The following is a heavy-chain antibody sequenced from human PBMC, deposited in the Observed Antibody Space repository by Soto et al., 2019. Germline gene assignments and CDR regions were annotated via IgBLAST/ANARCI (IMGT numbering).Heavy chain of an antibody. Sequence: PGESLKISFKGSGYSFTSYWISWVGQMPGKGLEWMGRIDPSDSYTNYSPSLQGHVTISADKSISTAYLQWSSLKASDTAMYYCARGGNNYDILTGYYYWGQGTLVTVSS. CDR2: IDPSDSYT. J-gene: IGHJ4*02. CDR3: ARGGNNYDILTGYYY. D-gene: IGHD3-9*01. V-gene: IGHV5-10-1*01. CDR1: GYSFTSYW.